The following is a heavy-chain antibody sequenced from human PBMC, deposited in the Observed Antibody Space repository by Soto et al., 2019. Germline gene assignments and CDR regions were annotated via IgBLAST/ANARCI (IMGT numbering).Heavy chain of an antibody. V-gene: IGHV1-69*14. CDR2: IMPIFRAP. CDR3: ATWVKGPDMGHYYYGMDV. J-gene: IGHJ6*04. D-gene: IGHD2-15*01. CDR1: GGAFSDYA. Sequence: QVQLVQSGAEVKKPGSSVKVSCKASGGAFSDYAFSWVRQAPGQGLEWLVGIMPIFRAPDYAQKFQGRDTITAEKFTRTAYMEMNSLGPADAAVYYCATWVKGPDMGHYYYGMDVWGEGTTVTASA.